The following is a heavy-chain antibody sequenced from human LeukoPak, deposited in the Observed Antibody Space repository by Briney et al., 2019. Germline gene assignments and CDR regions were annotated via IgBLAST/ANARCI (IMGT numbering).Heavy chain of an antibody. CDR3: ASTNCSSARCYGANWFDP. CDR1: GGSISSGDYY. D-gene: IGHD2-2*01. V-gene: IGHV4-30-4*01. Sequence: SQTLSLTCTVSGGSISSGDYYWSWIRQPPGKGLEWIRYINSSGSTFHYNPSLKSRVTISVDTSKNQFSLRLNSVTVADSAVYYCASTNCSSARCYGANWFDPWGQGTLVTVSS. J-gene: IGHJ5*02. CDR2: INSSGST.